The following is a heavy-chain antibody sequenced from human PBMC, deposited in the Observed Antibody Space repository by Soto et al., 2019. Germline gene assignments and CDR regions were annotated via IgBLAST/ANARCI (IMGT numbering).Heavy chain of an antibody. Sequence: SETLSLTCSVSGVTLTSGTYYWSWIRQHPGKGLEWIGYIFYSGSTDYNPSLKSRVNISVDTSKNQFSLKLSSVTAADTAVYYCASTEDFFDYWGQGTLVTVSS. CDR3: ASTEDFFDY. CDR2: IFYSGST. J-gene: IGHJ4*02. CDR1: GVTLTSGTYY. V-gene: IGHV4-31*03.